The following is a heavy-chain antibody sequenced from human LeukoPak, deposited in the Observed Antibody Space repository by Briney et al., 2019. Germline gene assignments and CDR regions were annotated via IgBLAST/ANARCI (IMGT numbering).Heavy chain of an antibody. CDR2: ISWNSGSI. CDR1: GFTFDDYA. D-gene: IGHD3-10*01. CDR3: TKGTGSYIHDAFDI. Sequence: PGGSLRPSCAASGFTFDDYAMHWVRQAPGKGLEWVSGISWNSGSIGYADSVKGRFTISRDNAKNSLYLQMNSLRAEDTALYYCTKGTGSYIHDAFDIWGQGTMVTVSS. J-gene: IGHJ3*02. V-gene: IGHV3-9*01.